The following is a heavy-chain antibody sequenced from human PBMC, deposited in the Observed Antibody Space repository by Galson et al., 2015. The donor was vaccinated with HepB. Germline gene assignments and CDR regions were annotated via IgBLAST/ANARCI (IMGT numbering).Heavy chain of an antibody. V-gene: IGHV3-21*01. J-gene: IGHJ5*02. Sequence: SLRLSCAASGFTFSSYSMNWVRQAPGKGLEWVSSISSSSSYIYYADSVKGRFTISRDNAKNSLYLQMNSLRAEDTAVYYCARALTGGLCGFDPWGQGTLVTVSS. CDR3: ARALTGGLCGFDP. D-gene: IGHD3-16*01. CDR1: GFTFSSYS. CDR2: ISSSSSYI.